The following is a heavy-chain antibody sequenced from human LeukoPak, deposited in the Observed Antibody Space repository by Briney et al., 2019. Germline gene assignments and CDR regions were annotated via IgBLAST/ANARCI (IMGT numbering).Heavy chain of an antibody. J-gene: IGHJ4*02. CDR1: GGSISSSSYY. D-gene: IGHD5-18*01. V-gene: IGHV4-39*07. CDR2: IYYSGST. CDR3: ARGSYEDY. Sequence: SETLSLTCTVSGGSISSSSYYWGWIRQPPGKGLEWIGSIYYSGSTYYNPSLKSRVTISVDTSKNQFSLKLSSVTAADTAVYYCARGSYEDYWGQGTLVTVSS.